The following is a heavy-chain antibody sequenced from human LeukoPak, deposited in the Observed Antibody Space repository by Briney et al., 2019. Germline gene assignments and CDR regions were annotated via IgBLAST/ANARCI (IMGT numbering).Heavy chain of an antibody. J-gene: IGHJ6*02. CDR1: GGSISSYY. CDR3: AGGNPPNYYGSGSSGMDV. V-gene: IGHV4-59*01. CDR2: IYYSGST. Sequence: SETLSLTCTVSGGSISSYYWSWIRQPPGKGLEWIGYIYYSGSTNYNPSLKSRITISVDTSKNQFSLKLSSVTAADTAVYYCAGGNPPNYYGSGSSGMDVWGQGTTVTVSS. D-gene: IGHD3-10*01.